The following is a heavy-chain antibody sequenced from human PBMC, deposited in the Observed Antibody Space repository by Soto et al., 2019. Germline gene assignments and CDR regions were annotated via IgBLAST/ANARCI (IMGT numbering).Heavy chain of an antibody. CDR3: ARDHGNGDCFNY. J-gene: IGHJ4*02. CDR2: IIPMFGTP. Sequence: SVKVSCKASGVTFNRQDMRWVRQAPGQGLEWMGGIIPMFGTPHYAEKFQDRVTITADESTGTAYMELSRLRSDDTAVYYCARDHGNGDCFNYWGQGTLVTVSS. CDR1: GVTFNRQD. D-gene: IGHD2-8*01. V-gene: IGHV1-69*13.